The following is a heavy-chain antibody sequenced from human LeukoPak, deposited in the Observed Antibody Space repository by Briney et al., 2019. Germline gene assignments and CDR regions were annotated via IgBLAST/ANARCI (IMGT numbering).Heavy chain of an antibody. J-gene: IGHJ4*02. D-gene: IGHD6-13*01. V-gene: IGHV4-39*01. CDR3: ARSSSSWLYFDY. CDR2: IYYSGST. Sequence: SETLSLTRTVSGGSISSSSYYWGWIRQPPGKGLEWIGSIYYSGSTYYNPSLKSRVTISVDTSKTQLSLKLSSVTAADTAVYYCARSSSSWLYFDYWGQGTLVTVSS. CDR1: GGSISSSSYY.